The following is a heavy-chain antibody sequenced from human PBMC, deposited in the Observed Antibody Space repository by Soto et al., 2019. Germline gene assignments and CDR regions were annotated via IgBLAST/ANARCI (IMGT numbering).Heavy chain of an antibody. J-gene: IGHJ3*02. CDR1: GYSFTDHY. CDR3: ATLKSGCYYGNALEN. V-gene: IGHV1-2*02. Sequence: GASVKVSCKASGYSFTDHYIHWVRQAPGQGLEWMGWVNPNTGGTNYAQRFHGRVTMTRDTSITTAYMELSSLRSDDTALFYCATLKSGCYYGNALENWGQRTKVTVS. CDR2: VNPNTGGT. D-gene: IGHD3-22*01.